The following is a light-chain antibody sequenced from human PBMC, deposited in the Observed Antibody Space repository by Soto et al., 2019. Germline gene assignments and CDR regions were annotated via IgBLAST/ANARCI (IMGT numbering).Light chain of an antibody. V-gene: IGLV1-51*01. CDR2: DNN. CDR3: GTWDTSLSAAV. CDR1: SSNIGNND. Sequence: QSALTQPPSVSAAPGQKVTISCSGSSSNIGNNDVSWYQQFPGTAPKLLIYDNNNRPSGIPDRFSGSKSGTSATLGITGLQTGDEADYYCGTWDTSLSAAVFGGGTKLTVL. J-gene: IGLJ2*01.